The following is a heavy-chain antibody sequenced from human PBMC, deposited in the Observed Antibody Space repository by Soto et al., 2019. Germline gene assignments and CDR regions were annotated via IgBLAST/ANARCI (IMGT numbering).Heavy chain of an antibody. J-gene: IGHJ4*02. D-gene: IGHD3-10*01. V-gene: IGHV3-23*01. CDR3: ARTMGITPTGRGAFDY. CDR2: ISGSGGST. CDR1: GFTFSSYA. Sequence: EVQLLESGGGLVQPGGSLRLSCAASGFTFSSYAMSWVRQAPGKGLEWVSAISGSGGSTYYADSVKGRFTISRDNSKNTLYLQMNSLRAEDTAVYYCARTMGITPTGRGAFDYWGQGTLVTVSS.